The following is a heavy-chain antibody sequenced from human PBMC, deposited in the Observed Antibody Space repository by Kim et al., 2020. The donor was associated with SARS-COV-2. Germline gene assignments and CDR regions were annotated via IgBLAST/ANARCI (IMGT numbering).Heavy chain of an antibody. CDR1: GGSISSSSYY. Sequence: SETLSLTCTVSGGSISSSSYYWGWIRQPPGKGLEWIGSIYYSGSTYYNPSLKSRVTISVDTSKNQFSLKLSSVTAADTAVYYCARLGIAVAAFDYWGQGTLVTVSS. J-gene: IGHJ4*02. V-gene: IGHV4-39*01. CDR2: IYYSGST. D-gene: IGHD6-19*01. CDR3: ARLGIAVAAFDY.